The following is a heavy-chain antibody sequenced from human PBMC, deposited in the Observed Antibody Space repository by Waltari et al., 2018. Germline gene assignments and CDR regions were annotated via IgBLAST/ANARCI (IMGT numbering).Heavy chain of an antibody. CDR2: IYHIGST. Sequence: QVQLQESGPGLVKPSETLSLTCAVAGYSISSGSYWRGIRQPPGKWLEWIGSIYHIGSTYYNPSLKSRVTISVDTSKNQFSLKLSSVTAADTAVYYCASTESSSAFDYWGQGTLVTVSS. CDR1: GYSISSGSY. D-gene: IGHD6-25*01. J-gene: IGHJ4*02. CDR3: ASTESSSAFDY. V-gene: IGHV4-38-2*01.